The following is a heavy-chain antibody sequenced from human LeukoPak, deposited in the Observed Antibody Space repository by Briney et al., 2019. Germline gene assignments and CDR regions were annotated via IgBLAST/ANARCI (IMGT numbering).Heavy chain of an antibody. Sequence: GGSLRLSCAASGFTFSSYWMHGVRQAPGKGLEWVSRINSDGSGRNYADSVKGRFTISRDNAKNTLYLQMNSLRAEDTAVYYGARSPCSSTSRSGYFDYWGQGTLVTVS. J-gene: IGHJ4*02. CDR3: ARSPCSSTSRSGYFDY. V-gene: IGHV3-74*01. CDR2: INSDGSGR. D-gene: IGHD2-2*01. CDR1: GFTFSSYW.